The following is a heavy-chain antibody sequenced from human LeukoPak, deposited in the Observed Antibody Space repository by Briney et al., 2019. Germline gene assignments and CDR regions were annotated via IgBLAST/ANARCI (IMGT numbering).Heavy chain of an antibody. D-gene: IGHD6-6*01. CDR1: GFTFSSYS. V-gene: IGHV3-21*01. CDR2: ISSSSSYI. J-gene: IGHJ4*02. Sequence: PGGSLRLSCAASGFTFSSYSMNWVRLAPGKGLEWVSSISSSSSYIYYADSVKGRFTISRDNAKNLLYLQMNSLRAEDTAVYYCARQKGGSSSSHYFDYWGQGTLVTVSS. CDR3: ARQKGGSSSSHYFDY.